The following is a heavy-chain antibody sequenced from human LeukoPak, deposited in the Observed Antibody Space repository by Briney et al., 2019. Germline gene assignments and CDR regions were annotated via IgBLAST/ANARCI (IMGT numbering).Heavy chain of an antibody. Sequence: ASMKVSCKASGYTFSSYGISWVRQAPGQGLEWMGWISAYNGNTNYAQKLQGRVTMSTDTSTSTAYMELRSLTSDDTAVYYCARLGDYYASGTYWFDPWGQGTLVTVSS. J-gene: IGHJ5*02. CDR3: ARLGDYYASGTYWFDP. D-gene: IGHD3-10*01. V-gene: IGHV1-18*04. CDR1: GYTFSSYG. CDR2: ISAYNGNT.